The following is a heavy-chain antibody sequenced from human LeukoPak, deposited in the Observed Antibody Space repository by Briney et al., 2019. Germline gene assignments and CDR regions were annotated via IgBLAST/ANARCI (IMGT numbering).Heavy chain of an antibody. D-gene: IGHD2-15*01. Sequence: GGSLRLSCAASGFSLSEFFMDWVRQAPGKGLEWLGRDRHKFRSYSTEYAASVKGRFTISRDDSQNSVFLQMSSLRTEDTAVYYCARGDSGRGKEYYYGADVWGQGTTVTVSS. J-gene: IGHJ6*02. CDR1: GFSLSEFF. CDR2: DRHKFRSYST. V-gene: IGHV3-72*01. CDR3: ARGDSGRGKEYYYGADV.